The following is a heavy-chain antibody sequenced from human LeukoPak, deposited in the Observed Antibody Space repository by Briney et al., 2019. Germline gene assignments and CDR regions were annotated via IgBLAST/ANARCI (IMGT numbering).Heavy chain of an antibody. V-gene: IGHV4-39*07. CDR2: IYYTGNT. CDR3: AKDSYYYDSSGYSYNWFDP. CDR1: GDSISSGPYY. J-gene: IGHJ5*02. D-gene: IGHD3-22*01. Sequence: SETLSLTCTVSGDSISSGPYYWGWIRQPPGKGLEWIGSIYYTGNTYYNPSLKSRVTISVDTSKNQFSLKLSSVTAADTAVYYCAKDSYYYDSSGYSYNWFDPWGQGTLVTVSS.